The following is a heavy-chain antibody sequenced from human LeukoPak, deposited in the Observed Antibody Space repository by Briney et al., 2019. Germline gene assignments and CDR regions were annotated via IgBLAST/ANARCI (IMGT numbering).Heavy chain of an antibody. CDR3: ARARDILTGYYTIDY. V-gene: IGHV4-30-4*01. J-gene: IGHJ4*02. CDR2: IYYSGST. D-gene: IGHD3-9*01. Sequence: SETLSLTCTVSGGSISSGDYYWSWIRQPPGTGREWIGYIYYSGSTYYTPSLKSRVTISVDTSKNQFSLKLRSVPAADTAVYYCARARDILTGYYTIDYWGQGPLLTVSS. CDR1: GGSISSGDYY.